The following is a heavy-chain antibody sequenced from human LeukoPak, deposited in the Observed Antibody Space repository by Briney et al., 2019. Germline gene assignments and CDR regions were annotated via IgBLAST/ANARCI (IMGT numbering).Heavy chain of an antibody. CDR3: ASAPLSSLGVF. Sequence: ASVKVSCKASGGTFSNYAVTWVRQAPGQGLEWMGRLIPMVDIPHVAQKFQGRVTITADKSTSTAYMELSSLRSEDTAVYYCASAPLSSLGVFWGQGTLVTVSS. V-gene: IGHV1-69*04. CDR2: LIPMVDIP. CDR1: GGTFSNYA. D-gene: IGHD3-10*01. J-gene: IGHJ4*02.